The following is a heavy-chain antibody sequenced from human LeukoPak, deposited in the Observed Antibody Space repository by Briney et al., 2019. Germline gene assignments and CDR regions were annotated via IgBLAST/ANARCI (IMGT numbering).Heavy chain of an antibody. CDR1: GFTFSTYA. CDR2: IKGGGGDP. CDR3: AQGGHDYNPFYY. Sequence: GGSLRLSCAASGFTFSTYAMGWVRQAPGEGLEWVSSIKGGGGDPFYADSVRGRFTISRDKSKNTLYLQLNSLRAEDTAVYFCAQGGHDYNPFYYWGQGTLVTVSS. D-gene: IGHD4-11*01. J-gene: IGHJ4*02. V-gene: IGHV3-23*01.